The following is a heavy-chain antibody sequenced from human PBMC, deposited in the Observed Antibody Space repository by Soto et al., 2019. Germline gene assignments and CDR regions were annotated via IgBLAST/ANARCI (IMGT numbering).Heavy chain of an antibody. CDR3: AKSTSSSQSRFFGL. J-gene: IGHJ6*02. D-gene: IGHD3-3*01. V-gene: IGHV3-23*01. CDR2: IGAHSDGI. CDR1: GFTCSIYA. Sequence: GGSLRLSCSASGFTCSIYAEAWIRQTPGKGLEWVSAIGAHSDGIQYVDSVKGRLSISIDYSKNTRYLHMNSLRAEDTAIYHSAKSTSSSQSRFFGLWDQGTRV.